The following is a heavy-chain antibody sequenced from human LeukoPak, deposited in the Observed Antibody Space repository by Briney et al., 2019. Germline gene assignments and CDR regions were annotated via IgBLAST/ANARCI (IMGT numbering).Heavy chain of an antibody. CDR3: ARIGYCSGGSCYGDYYGMDV. Sequence: SETLSLTCTVSGGSISSYYWSWIRQPPGKGLEWIWYIYYSGSTNYNPALKSRVTISVDTSKSQFSLKLSSVTAADTAVYYCARIGYCSGGSCYGDYYGMDVWGQGTTVTVSS. J-gene: IGHJ6*02. D-gene: IGHD2-15*01. CDR1: GGSISSYY. CDR2: IYYSGST. V-gene: IGHV4-59*08.